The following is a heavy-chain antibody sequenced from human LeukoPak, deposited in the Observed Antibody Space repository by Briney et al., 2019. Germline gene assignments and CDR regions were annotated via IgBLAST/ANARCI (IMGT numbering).Heavy chain of an antibody. D-gene: IGHD3-10*01. J-gene: IGHJ5*02. CDR3: VRDYYGSGRTRWFDP. CDR2: IDGDGSST. CDR1: GFTFSSYW. V-gene: IGHV3-74*01. Sequence: GGSLRLSCAASGFTFSSYWIHWVRQAPGKGLVWVSRIDGDGSSTTYADSVKGRFTISRDKAKNTLYLQMTSLRVEDTAVYYCVRDYYGSGRTRWFDPWGQGTLVTVSS.